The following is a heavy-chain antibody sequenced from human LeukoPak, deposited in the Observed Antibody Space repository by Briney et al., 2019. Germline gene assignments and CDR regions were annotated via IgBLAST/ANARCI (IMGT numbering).Heavy chain of an antibody. J-gene: IGHJ4*02. D-gene: IGHD5-18*01. CDR2: INHSGST. CDR1: GGSFSGYY. V-gene: IGHV4-34*01. CDR3: ARGRGRGYSYGVPFDY. Sequence: PSETLSRTCAVYGGSFSGYYWSWIRQPPGKGLEWIGEINHSGSTNYNPSLKSRVTRSVDTSKNQFSLKLSSVTAADTAVYYCARGRGRGYSYGVPFDYWGQGTLVTVSS.